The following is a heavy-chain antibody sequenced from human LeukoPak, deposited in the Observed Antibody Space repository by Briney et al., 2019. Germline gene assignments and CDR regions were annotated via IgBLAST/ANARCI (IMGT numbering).Heavy chain of an antibody. J-gene: IGHJ4*02. V-gene: IGHV3-49*04. CDR2: IRSKAYGGTT. Sequence: PGGSLRLSCTASGFTFGDYAMSWVRQAPGKGLEWVGFIRSKAYGGTTEYAASVKGRFTISRDDSKSIAYLQMSSLKTEDTAVYYCTRASGYDLFPYFDYWGQGTLVTVSS. D-gene: IGHD5-12*01. CDR3: TRASGYDLFPYFDY. CDR1: GFTFGDYA.